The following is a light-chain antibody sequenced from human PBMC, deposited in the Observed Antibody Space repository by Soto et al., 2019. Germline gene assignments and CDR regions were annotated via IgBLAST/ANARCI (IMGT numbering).Light chain of an antibody. CDR1: QSVNRN. J-gene: IGKJ5*01. CDR2: GIS. Sequence: VMTQSPATLSLSPGESSSISCRASQSVNRNYLAWYQQKPGQAPRLLIYGISSRATGIPARFSGSGSGTEFTLTITSLQPEDFAVYYCQQYSQWPITFGQGTRLEIK. V-gene: IGKV3D-15*01. CDR3: QQYSQWPIT.